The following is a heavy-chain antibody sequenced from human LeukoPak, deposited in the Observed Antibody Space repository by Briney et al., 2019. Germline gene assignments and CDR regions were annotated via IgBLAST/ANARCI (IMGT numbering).Heavy chain of an antibody. CDR2: IYYSGST. J-gene: IGHJ6*03. Sequence: PSQTLSLTCTVSGGSISSGGDYWSWIRQHPGKGLEWIGYIYYSGSTYYNPSLKSRVTISVDTSKNQFSLKLSSVTAADTAVYYCVRVGATNPYYYYYMDVWGKGTTVTVSS. V-gene: IGHV4-31*03. CDR3: VRVGATNPYYYYYMDV. CDR1: GGSISSGGDY. D-gene: IGHD1-26*01.